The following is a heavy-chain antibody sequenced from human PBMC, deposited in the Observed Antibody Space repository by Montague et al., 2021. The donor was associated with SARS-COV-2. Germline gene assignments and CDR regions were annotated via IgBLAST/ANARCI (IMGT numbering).Heavy chain of an antibody. V-gene: IGHV2-5*02. CDR3: ARRLYCSSTNCPYYFDX. J-gene: IGHJ4*02. CDR1: GFSLSTSGVG. Sequence: PALVKPTQTLTLTCTFSGFSLSTSGVGVGWIRQPPGKSLEWLALVSWDDDNRYNPSVKRRVTVTKGTSENQVVLTMTNMDPVDTATYYCARRLYCSSTNCPYYFDXWGRGTLVIVSS. D-gene: IGHD2-2*01. CDR2: VSWDDDN.